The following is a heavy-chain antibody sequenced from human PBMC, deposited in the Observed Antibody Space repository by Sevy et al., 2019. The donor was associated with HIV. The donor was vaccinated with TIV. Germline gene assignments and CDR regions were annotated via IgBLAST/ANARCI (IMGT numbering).Heavy chain of an antibody. Sequence: GGSLRLSCVASGVTFDDYTMHWVRQAPGKGLEWISSITWDGGKTDFADSVKGRFTVSRDNSQNSLYLQMNSLRIEDSAMYYCVTDMGQQEDGYYQYGMDVWGQGTTVTVSS. CDR3: VTDMGQQEDGYYQYGMDV. CDR1: GVTFDDYT. D-gene: IGHD2-2*03. CDR2: ITWDGGKT. V-gene: IGHV3-43*01. J-gene: IGHJ6*02.